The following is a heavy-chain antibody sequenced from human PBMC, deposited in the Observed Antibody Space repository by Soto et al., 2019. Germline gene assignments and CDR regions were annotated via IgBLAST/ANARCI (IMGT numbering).Heavy chain of an antibody. CDR1: GGSFSGYY. D-gene: IGHD3-3*01. Sequence: PSETLSLTCAVYGGSFSGYYWSWIRQPPGKGLEWIGEINHSGSTNYNPSLKSRVTISVDTSKNQFSLKLSSVTAADTAVYYCARGPSMAGRITIFGVVILTRPFDYWGQGTLVTVSS. V-gene: IGHV4-34*01. J-gene: IGHJ4*02. CDR2: INHSGST. CDR3: ARGPSMAGRITIFGVVILTRPFDY.